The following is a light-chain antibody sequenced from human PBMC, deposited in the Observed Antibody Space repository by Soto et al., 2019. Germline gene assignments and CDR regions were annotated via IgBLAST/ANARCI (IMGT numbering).Light chain of an antibody. V-gene: IGLV2-8*01. J-gene: IGLJ2*01. CDR2: EVS. CDR3: SSYAGSNNWGV. Sequence: QSALTQPPSASGSPGQSVTISCTGTSSDVGGYNYVSWYQQHPGKAPKLMIYEVSERPSGVPDRFSGSKSGNTASLTVSGLQAEDEADYYCSSYAGSNNWGVFGGGTKL. CDR1: SSDVGGYNY.